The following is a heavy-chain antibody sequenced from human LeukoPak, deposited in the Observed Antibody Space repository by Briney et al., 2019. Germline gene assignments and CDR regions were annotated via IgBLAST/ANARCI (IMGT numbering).Heavy chain of an antibody. CDR3: AKDYGEHSSSWYFDY. CDR1: GFTFSSYA. CDR2: ISGSGGST. V-gene: IGHV3-23*01. J-gene: IGHJ4*02. Sequence: GGSLRLSCAASGFTFSSYAMSWVRQAPGKGLEWVSAISGSGGSTYYADSVKGRFTISRDNSKNALYLQMNSLRAEDTAVYYCAKDYGEHSSSWYFDYWGQGTLVTVSS. D-gene: IGHD6-13*01.